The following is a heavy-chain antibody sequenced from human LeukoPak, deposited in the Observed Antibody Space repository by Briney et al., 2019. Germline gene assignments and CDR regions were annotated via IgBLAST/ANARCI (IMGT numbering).Heavy chain of an antibody. CDR2: INTDGSDA. CDR3: ARVYGGPFDL. V-gene: IGHV3-74*01. CDR1: GFTFSDTW. D-gene: IGHD4-23*01. J-gene: IGHJ4*02. Sequence: GGSLRLSCAASGFTFSDTWMHWVRQAPGKGLMWVARINTDGSDAVYAGSVKGRFTISRDNTQNTLHLQMHSLRAEDTAMYYCARVYGGPFDLWGQGNLDTVSS.